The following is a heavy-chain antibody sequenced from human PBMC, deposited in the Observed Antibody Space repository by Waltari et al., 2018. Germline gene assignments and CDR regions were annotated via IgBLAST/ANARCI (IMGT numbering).Heavy chain of an antibody. Sequence: QVQLVESGGGVVHPGRSLRLSCAASGFPFSSSGMHWVRQTPGRGLEWVAVISSDGSRKSYADSVKGRFSISRDNSKNSLSLEMNSLRPEDTAVYYCASCTGGNCYYYGFDVWGQGTTVTVSS. CDR3: ASCTGGNCYYYGFDV. D-gene: IGHD2-8*02. CDR1: GFPFSSSG. V-gene: IGHV3-30*03. CDR2: ISSDGSRK. J-gene: IGHJ6*02.